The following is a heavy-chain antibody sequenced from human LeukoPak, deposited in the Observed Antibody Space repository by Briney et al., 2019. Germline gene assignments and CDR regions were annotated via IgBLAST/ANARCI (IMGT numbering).Heavy chain of an antibody. CDR3: ARVSITIFFDY. CDR2: IYYSGST. CDR1: GGSVSSGSYY. J-gene: IGHJ4*02. D-gene: IGHD3-9*01. Sequence: PSETLSLTCTVSGGSVSSGSYYWSWIRQPPGKGLEWIGYIYYSGSTNYNPSLKSRVTISVDTSKNQFSLKLSSVTAADTAVYYCARVSITIFFDYWGQRTLVTVSS. V-gene: IGHV4-61*01.